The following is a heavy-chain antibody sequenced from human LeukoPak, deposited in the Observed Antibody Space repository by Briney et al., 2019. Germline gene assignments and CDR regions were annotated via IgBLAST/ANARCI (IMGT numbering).Heavy chain of an antibody. CDR1: GFTFDDYA. D-gene: IGHD3-10*01. CDR2: ISWNSGSI. J-gene: IGHJ4*02. Sequence: GGSLRLSCAASGFTFDDYAMHWVRQAPGKGLEWVSGISWNSGSIGYADSVKGRFTISRDNAKNSLYLQMNSLRAEDMALYYCARALWFGETFPAYWGQGTLVTVSS. V-gene: IGHV3-9*03. CDR3: ARALWFGETFPAY.